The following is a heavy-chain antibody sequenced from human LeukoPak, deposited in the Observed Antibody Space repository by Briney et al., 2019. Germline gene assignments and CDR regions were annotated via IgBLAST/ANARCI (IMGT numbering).Heavy chain of an antibody. CDR3: AKSLIVTGTPWFYYYGMDV. D-gene: IGHD1-20*01. V-gene: IGHV4-4*07. CDR2: IYTTGST. J-gene: IGHJ6*02. Sequence: SETLSLTCTVSGGSMNNYYWSWIRQPAGKGLEWIGRIYTTGSTNYSPSLKSRVTMSVDTSKNQFSLKLSSVTAADTAVYYCAKSLIVTGTPWFYYYGMDVWGQGTTVTVSS. CDR1: GGSMNNYY.